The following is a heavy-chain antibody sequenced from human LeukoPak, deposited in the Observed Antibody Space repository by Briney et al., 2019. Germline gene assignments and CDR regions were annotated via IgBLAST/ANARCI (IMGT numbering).Heavy chain of an antibody. CDR3: ASDSYSPEYFQH. CDR1: EFTFSSYA. Sequence: GGSLRLSCAASEFTFSSYAMQWVRQAPGKGLEWVSGISASGGNTWYADSVKGRFTISRDNSKNTLYLQMNSLRAEDTAVYYCASDSYSPEYFQHWGQGTLVTVSS. J-gene: IGHJ1*01. V-gene: IGHV3-23*01. CDR2: ISASGGNT. D-gene: IGHD2-21*02.